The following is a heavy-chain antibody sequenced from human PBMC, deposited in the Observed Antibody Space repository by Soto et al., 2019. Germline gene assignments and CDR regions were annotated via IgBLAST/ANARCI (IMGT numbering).Heavy chain of an antibody. CDR3: AKDGGGYNYGYVMLDKYYYGMDV. Sequence: GGSLRLSCAASGFTFSTYAMHWVRQAPGKGLEWVAVISYDGTNEYYADSVRGRFTISRDNSKNTLFLQMNSLRAEDTAVYYCAKDGGGYNYGYVMLDKYYYGMDVWGQGTTVTVSS. D-gene: IGHD5-18*01. CDR1: GFTFSTYA. J-gene: IGHJ6*02. CDR2: ISYDGTNE. V-gene: IGHV3-30-3*01.